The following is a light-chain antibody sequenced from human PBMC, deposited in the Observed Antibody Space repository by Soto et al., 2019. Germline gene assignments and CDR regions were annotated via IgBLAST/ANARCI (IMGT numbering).Light chain of an antibody. CDR1: QSIGSDS. J-gene: IGKJ1*01. CDR3: QQSCSSLWT. Sequence: EIVLTQSPGTLSLSPGQRATLSCRASQSIGSDSLAWYQQKPGQAPRLLIYDTSTRATGIPDRFGGSGSGTDFTLTISRLEPEDFAVYSCQQSCSSLWTFCQGTKVEIK. V-gene: IGKV3-20*01. CDR2: DTS.